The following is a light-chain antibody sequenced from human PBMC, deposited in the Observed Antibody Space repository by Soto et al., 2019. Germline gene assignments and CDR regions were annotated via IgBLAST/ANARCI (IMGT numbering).Light chain of an antibody. CDR3: QPANSSPMT. V-gene: IGKV1D-12*01. CDR2: AAS. Sequence: DIQMTQSPSSVSASVGDRVTITCRASQGISAWLAWYQQKPGKAPKLLIYAASSFQSGEPSRFSGSVLGIEYFLPVSSLHSEDFATIYCQPANSSPMTFGQGSGLEIK. J-gene: IGKJ5*01. CDR1: QGISAW.